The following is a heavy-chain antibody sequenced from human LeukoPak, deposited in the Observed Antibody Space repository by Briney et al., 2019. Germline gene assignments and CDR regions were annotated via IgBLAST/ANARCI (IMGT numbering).Heavy chain of an antibody. J-gene: IGHJ4*02. Sequence: ASVKVSCKASGYTFTGYYMHWVRQAPGQGLEWMGWINPNSGGTNYAQKFQGRVTMTRDTSISTAYMELSRLRYDDTAVYYFARYAYYYASGSYPSTERVFDYWGQGTLVTVSS. CDR1: GYTFTGYY. CDR3: ARYAYYYASGSYPSTERVFDY. D-gene: IGHD3-10*01. V-gene: IGHV1-2*02. CDR2: INPNSGGT.